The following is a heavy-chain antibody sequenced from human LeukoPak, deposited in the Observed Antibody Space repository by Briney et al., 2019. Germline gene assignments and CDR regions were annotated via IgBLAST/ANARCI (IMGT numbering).Heavy chain of an antibody. V-gene: IGHV6-1*01. CDR2: TYYRSKWYN. Sequence: SQTLSLTCAISGDSVSSNSAAWNWIRQSPSRGLEWLGRTYYRSKWYNDYAVSVQGRITINPDTSNNQFSLQLNSVTPEDTAVYYCARSPYSSSWYGYNWFDPWGQGTLVTVSS. D-gene: IGHD6-13*01. CDR1: GDSVSSNSAA. J-gene: IGHJ5*02. CDR3: ARSPYSSSWYGYNWFDP.